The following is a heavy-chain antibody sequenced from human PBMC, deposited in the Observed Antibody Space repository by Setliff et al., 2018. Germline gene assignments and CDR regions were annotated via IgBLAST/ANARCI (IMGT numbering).Heavy chain of an antibody. D-gene: IGHD2-15*01. Sequence: GASVKVSCKASGYTFPSYGISWVRQAPGQGLEWMGWISAYNGYIIYEQKFQGRVTMTTDTSTSTAYMELRSLRSDDTAVYYCARDRPEFVVAPAEGKFDYWGQGTLVTVSS. CDR1: GYTFPSYG. V-gene: IGHV1-18*01. CDR2: ISAYNGYI. CDR3: ARDRPEFVVAPAEGKFDY. J-gene: IGHJ4*02.